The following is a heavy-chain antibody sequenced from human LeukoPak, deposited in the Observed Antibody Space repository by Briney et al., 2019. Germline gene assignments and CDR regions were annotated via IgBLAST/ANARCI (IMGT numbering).Heavy chain of an antibody. CDR1: GYSFTSYW. V-gene: IGHV5-51*01. J-gene: IGHJ4*02. CDR3: MRSYYDSSGYSHYDY. CDR2: IYPGDSDT. Sequence: NRGESLKTSCKGSGYSFTSYWIGWVRQMPGKGLEWMEIIYPGDSDTRYSPSFQGQVTISADKSISTAYLQWSSLKASDTAMYYCMRSYYDSSGYSHYDYWGQGTLVTVSS. D-gene: IGHD3-22*01.